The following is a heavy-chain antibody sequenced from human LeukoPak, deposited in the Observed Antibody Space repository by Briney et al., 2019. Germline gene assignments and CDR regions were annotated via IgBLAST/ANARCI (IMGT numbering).Heavy chain of an antibody. CDR1: GFTFSSYW. D-gene: IGHD4-17*01. V-gene: IGHV3-74*01. Sequence: GGSLRLSCAASGFTFSSYWMHWVRQAPGKGPVWVSRINSDGSSTSYADSVKGRFTISRDNAKNSLYLQMNSLRAEDTAVYYCARVATVTPEIDYWGQGTLVAVSS. CDR3: ARVATVTPEIDY. CDR2: INSDGSST. J-gene: IGHJ4*02.